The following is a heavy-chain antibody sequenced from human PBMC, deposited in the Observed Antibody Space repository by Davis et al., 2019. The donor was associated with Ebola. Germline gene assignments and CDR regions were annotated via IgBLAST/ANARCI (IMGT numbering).Heavy chain of an antibody. CDR2: ISSSSYI. CDR1: GFTFSSYS. V-gene: IGHV3-21*01. J-gene: IGHJ4*02. Sequence: GESLKISCAASGFTFSSYSMNWVRQAPGKGLEWVSSISSSSYIYYADSVKGRFTISRDNAKNSLYLQMNSLRAEDTAVYYCARVLDSYYYGSGNYFDYWGQGTLVTVSS. CDR3: ARVLDSYYYGSGNYFDY. D-gene: IGHD3-10*01.